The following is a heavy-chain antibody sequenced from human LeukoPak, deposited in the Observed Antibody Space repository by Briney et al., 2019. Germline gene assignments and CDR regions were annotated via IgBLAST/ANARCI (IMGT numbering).Heavy chain of an antibody. CDR2: IRDHGGT. CDR1: GGSFTGYY. V-gene: IGHV4-34*01. D-gene: IGHD2-2*01. J-gene: IGHJ6*03. Sequence: SETLSLTCDIYGGSFTGYYWSWIRQPPGMGLEWIGEIRDHGGTNYNPSLKSRATISGDTSKSQFSLKLSSVTAADTAVYYCARMSHCSSTSCYGYYYYYFMDVWGKGTTVTVSS. CDR3: ARMSHCSSTSCYGYYYYYFMDV.